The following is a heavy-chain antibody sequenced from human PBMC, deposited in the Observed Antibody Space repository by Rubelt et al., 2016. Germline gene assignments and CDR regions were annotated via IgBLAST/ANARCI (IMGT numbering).Heavy chain of an antibody. V-gene: IGHV1-69*10. D-gene: IGHD5-24*01. CDR2: IMPILGIP. CDR1: GGTFSDYS. CDR3: AAGEGYNYIDDY. J-gene: IGHJ4*02. Sequence: QVQLVQSGAEMKKPGSSVKVSCKASGGTFSDYSISWVRQAPGQGLEWMGGIMPILGIPNYAQKFQGRVTITADKSTSTAYMERSSLRSQDTAIYYCAAGEGYNYIDDYWGQGTLVTVSS.